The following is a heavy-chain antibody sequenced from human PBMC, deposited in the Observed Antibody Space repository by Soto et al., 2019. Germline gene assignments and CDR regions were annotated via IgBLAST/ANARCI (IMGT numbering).Heavy chain of an antibody. J-gene: IGHJ4*02. CDR3: AKNKRSTIDY. D-gene: IGHD1-1*01. CDR1: GFTFSTFA. CDR2: ITGSGAGI. Sequence: EVQLLESGGGLVQPGTSPRLSCAASGFTFSTFAMSWVRQAPGKGLDWVSLITGSGAGIYYADSVEGRFTISRDNSKNTVDLQMNSLRVEDTAIYYCAKNKRSTIDYWGQGTLVTVSS. V-gene: IGHV3-23*01.